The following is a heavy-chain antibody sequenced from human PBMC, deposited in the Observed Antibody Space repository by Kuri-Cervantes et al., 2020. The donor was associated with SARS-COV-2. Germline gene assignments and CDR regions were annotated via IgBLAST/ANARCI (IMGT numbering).Heavy chain of an antibody. CDR3: ARGLSRGYYYDSSGSNWFDP. Sequence: ASVKVSCKASGYTFTRYSMHWVRQAPGQRLEWMGWIHTGNGNTKYSQKFHGRVTITRDTSASTAYLELSSLRSEDTAVYYCARGLSRGYYYDSSGSNWFDPWGQGTLVTVSS. V-gene: IGHV1-3*04. D-gene: IGHD3-22*01. J-gene: IGHJ5*02. CDR2: IHTGNGNT. CDR1: GYTFTRYS.